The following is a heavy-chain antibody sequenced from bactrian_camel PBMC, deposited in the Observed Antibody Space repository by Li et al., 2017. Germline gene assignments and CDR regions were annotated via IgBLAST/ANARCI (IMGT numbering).Heavy chain of an antibody. V-gene: IGHV3S53*01. CDR2: TTRDGWT. CDR3: AADRRRHGPPSLRPGDYSV. D-gene: IGHD2*01. CDR1: GFTFDRHS. Sequence: HVQLVESGGGSVRAGGSLRLSCAASGFTFDRHSMGWFRQAPGKEREGVAATTRDGWTDYADSVKGRFSISKDNARNWLDLQMDSPEPGDTARYYCAADRRRHGPPSLRPGDYSVWGQGTQVTVS. J-gene: IGHJ4*01.